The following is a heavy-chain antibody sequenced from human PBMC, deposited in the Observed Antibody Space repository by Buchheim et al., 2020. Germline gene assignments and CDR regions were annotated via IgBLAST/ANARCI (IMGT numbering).Heavy chain of an antibody. CDR3: ARGRGKVGAHRFRMGGMDV. Sequence: QVQLQQWGAGLLKPSETLSLTCAVYGGSFSGYYWSWIRQPPGKGLEWIGEINHSGSTNYNPSLKSRVTISVNTSKNQFPLKLSSVTAADTAVYYCARGRGKVGAHRFRMGGMDVWGQGTT. CDR1: GGSFSGYY. J-gene: IGHJ6*02. D-gene: IGHD1-26*01. CDR2: INHSGST. V-gene: IGHV4-34*01.